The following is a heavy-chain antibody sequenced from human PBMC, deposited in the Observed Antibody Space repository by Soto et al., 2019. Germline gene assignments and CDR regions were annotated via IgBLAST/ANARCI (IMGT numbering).Heavy chain of an antibody. CDR3: ARDDEGGSDCDLGY. D-gene: IGHD1-26*01. J-gene: IGHJ4*02. V-gene: IGHV3-30-3*01. CDR2: ILSDGSNK. CDR1: GFTLSSHA. Sequence: QVQLVESGGGVVQPGRSLRLSCAVSGFTLSSHAMHWVRQAPGKGLEWVALILSDGSNKYYADSVKGRFTTSRDNSKNTMYRQMNSLSVEDTAVYYCARDDEGGSDCDLGYWGQGALVTVSS.